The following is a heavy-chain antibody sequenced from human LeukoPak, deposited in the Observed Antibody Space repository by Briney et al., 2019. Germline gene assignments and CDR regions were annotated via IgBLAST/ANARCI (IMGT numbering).Heavy chain of an antibody. J-gene: IGHJ4*02. D-gene: IGHD1-1*01. CDR1: GFTVSSNY. CDR2: IYSGGNT. V-gene: IGHV3-53*01. CDR3: ARLVATTGRLYFDY. Sequence: PGGSLRLSCAASGFTVSSNYMGWVRQAPGKGLEYVSVIYSGGNTYYAGSVKGRFTISRDNSKNTVYLQMNSLRAEDTAVFYCARLVATTGRLYFDYWGRGTLVTVSS.